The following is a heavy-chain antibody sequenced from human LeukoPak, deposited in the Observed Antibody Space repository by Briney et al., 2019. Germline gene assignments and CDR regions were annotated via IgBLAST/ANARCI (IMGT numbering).Heavy chain of an antibody. CDR3: ARSGAVAGTRSEYFQH. CDR1: GGTFSSYA. CDR2: IIPILGIA. Sequence: ASVKVSCKASGGTFSSYAISWVRQAPGQGLEWMGRIIPILGIANYAQKFQGRVTITADKSTSTAYMELSSLRSEDTAVYYCARSGAVAGTRSEYFQHWGQGTLVTVSS. D-gene: IGHD6-19*01. J-gene: IGHJ1*01. V-gene: IGHV1-69*04.